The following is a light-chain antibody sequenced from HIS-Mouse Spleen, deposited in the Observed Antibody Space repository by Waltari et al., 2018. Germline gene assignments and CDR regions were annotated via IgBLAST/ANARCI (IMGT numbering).Light chain of an antibody. CDR2: EGS. J-gene: IGLJ1*01. CDR3: CSYAGSSTYV. V-gene: IGLV2-23*01. CDR1: SSDVGSYNL. Sequence: QSALTQPASVSGSPGQSITISCPGTSSDVGSYNLLSWYQQHPGKAPKLMIYEGSKRPSGVSNRFSGSKSGNTASLTISGLQAEDEADYYCCSYAGSSTYVFGTGTKVTVL.